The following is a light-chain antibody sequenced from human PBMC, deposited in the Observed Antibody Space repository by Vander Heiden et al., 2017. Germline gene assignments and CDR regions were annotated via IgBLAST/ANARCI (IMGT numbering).Light chain of an antibody. J-gene: IGLJ3*02. Sequence: SYVLTQPPSVSVAPGQTASITCGRDNIGSKSVHWYQQKPGQAPVLVVYDDNNRRSGVPEGFSGSNSGNTATLTISRVEAGDEADYYCQVWESSSDRPVFGGGTKLTVL. CDR1: NIGSKS. CDR2: DDN. V-gene: IGLV3-21*02. CDR3: QVWESSSDRPV.